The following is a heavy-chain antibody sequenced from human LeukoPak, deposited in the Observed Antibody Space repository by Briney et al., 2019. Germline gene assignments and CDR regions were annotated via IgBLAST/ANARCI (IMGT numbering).Heavy chain of an antibody. CDR3: ARDSSAAGRGRSYYGMDA. V-gene: IGHV3-30-3*01. CDR2: ITYDGSNK. Sequence: GGSLRLSCAASGFTFSSYAMHWVRQAPGKGLEWVAVITYDGSNKYYADSVNGRFTISRDNSKNTLYLQMNSLRAEDTAVYYCARDSSAAGRGRSYYGMDAWGKGTTVTVSS. CDR1: GFTFSSYA. J-gene: IGHJ6*04. D-gene: IGHD6-13*01.